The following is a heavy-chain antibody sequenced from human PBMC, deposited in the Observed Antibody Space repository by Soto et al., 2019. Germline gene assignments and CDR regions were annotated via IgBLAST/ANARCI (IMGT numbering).Heavy chain of an antibody. CDR1: GGSISSYY. D-gene: IGHD3-3*01. V-gene: IGHV4-59*01. CDR3: ARTYYDFWSGSCYSYMNV. J-gene: IGHJ6*03. CDR2: IYYSGST. Sequence: QVQLQESGPGLVKPSETLSLTCTVSGGSISSYYWSWIRQPPGKGLEWIGYIYYSGSTNYNPSLKSRVTILVDTSKNQFSLKLRSVTAADTAVYSCARTYYDFWSGSCYSYMNVWGKGTTVTVSS.